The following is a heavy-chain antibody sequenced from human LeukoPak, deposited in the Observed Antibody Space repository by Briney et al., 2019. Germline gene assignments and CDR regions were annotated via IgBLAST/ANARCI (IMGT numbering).Heavy chain of an antibody. CDR2: INPSGGDT. CDR1: GYTFNSYY. V-gene: IGHV1-46*02. CDR3: ARGCRVVPGVHNVGMTSYYNGLDV. J-gene: IGHJ6*02. D-gene: IGHD2-2*01. Sequence: ASVKVSCKPSGYTFNSYYMHWVRQAPGQGLEWMGIINPSGGDTSYAQKFQGRVTTTRDTSTSTVYMEVVSLRSEDTAVYYCARGCRVVPGVHNVGMTSYYNGLDVWGQGTTVTVSS.